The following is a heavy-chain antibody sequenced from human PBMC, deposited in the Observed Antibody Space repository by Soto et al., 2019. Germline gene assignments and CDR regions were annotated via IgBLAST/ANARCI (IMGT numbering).Heavy chain of an antibody. D-gene: IGHD6-13*01. V-gene: IGHV3-23*01. Sequence: EVQLLESGGGLVQPGGSLRLSCAASGFTFSSYAMNWVRQAPGKGLEWVSVISGSGDSTYYADSVKGRFTISRDKSKNALYLQMNSLRAEDTAVYYCAKRSSSWVFDCWGQGTLVTVSS. CDR1: GFTFSSYA. J-gene: IGHJ4*02. CDR2: ISGSGDST. CDR3: AKRSSSWVFDC.